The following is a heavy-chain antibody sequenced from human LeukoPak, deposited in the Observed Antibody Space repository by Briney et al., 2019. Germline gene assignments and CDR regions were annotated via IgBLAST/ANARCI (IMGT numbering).Heavy chain of an antibody. CDR2: IYSDGSR. D-gene: IGHD6-19*01. CDR3: ARDSDNSSGAY. J-gene: IGHJ4*02. Sequence: GGSLRLSCAASGFTVSRNYMSWVRQAPGKGLEWVPVIYSDGSRYYADSVKDRFTISRDNAKNTMYLQMNSLRAEDTAVYYCARDSDNSSGAYWGQGTLVTVSS. CDR1: GFTVSRNY. V-gene: IGHV3-66*01.